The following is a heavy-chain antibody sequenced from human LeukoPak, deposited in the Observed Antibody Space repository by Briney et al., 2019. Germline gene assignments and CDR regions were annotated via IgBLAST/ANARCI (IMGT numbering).Heavy chain of an antibody. CDR2: INSDGSST. V-gene: IGHV3-74*01. D-gene: IGHD3-10*01. Sequence: GGSLRLSCAASGFTLSSHWMHWVRQAPGKGLVCVSRINSDGSSTSYADSVKGRFTISRDNAKNTLYLQMNSLRAEDTAVYYCARANYGSGSFYAMDVWGKGTTVTVSS. CDR1: GFTLSSHW. CDR3: ARANYGSGSFYAMDV. J-gene: IGHJ6*04.